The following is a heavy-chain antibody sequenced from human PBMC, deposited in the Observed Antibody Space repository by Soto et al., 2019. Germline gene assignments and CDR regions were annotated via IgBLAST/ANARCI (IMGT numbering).Heavy chain of an antibody. CDR1: GFTFSSYS. CDR2: ITSSSTYI. D-gene: IGHD3-10*01. Sequence: EVQLVESGGGLVKPGGSLRLSCAASGFTFSSYSMNWVRQAPGKGLEWVSSITSSSTYIHYGDSVKGRFTISRDNAKNSLNLQMDSLRAEDTAVYFCARDTNYYASGSGFDYWGQGIVVTVSS. V-gene: IGHV3-21*01. J-gene: IGHJ4*02. CDR3: ARDTNYYASGSGFDY.